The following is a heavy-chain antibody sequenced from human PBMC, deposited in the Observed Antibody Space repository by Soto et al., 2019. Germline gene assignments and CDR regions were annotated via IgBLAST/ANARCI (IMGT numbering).Heavy chain of an antibody. CDR3: ARDNPARLFDP. V-gene: IGHV4-4*07. J-gene: IGHJ5*02. CDR2: IYTSGST. CDR1: GGSFSGYY. Sequence: PSETLSLTCAVYGGSFSGYYWSWIRQPAGKGLEWIGRIYTSGSTNYNPSLKSRVTMSVDTSKNQFSLKLSSVTTADTAVYYCARDNPARLFDPWGQGTLVTVSS.